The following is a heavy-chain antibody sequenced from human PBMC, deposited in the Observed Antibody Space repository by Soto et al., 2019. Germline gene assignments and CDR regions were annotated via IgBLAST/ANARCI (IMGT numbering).Heavy chain of an antibody. CDR1: GDSISAYS. CDR3: AREGNLGRWLQPLDF. D-gene: IGHD5-12*01. J-gene: IGHJ4*02. V-gene: IGHV4-59*01. Sequence: QVQLQVSAPGLVKPSETLSLTCTVSGDSISAYSWSWVRQPPGMGLEWIGNIHYNGNTKYNPSLKSRVTMSVDTSKNQFSLKLISVTAADTAKYFCAREGNLGRWLQPLDFWGQGTLVTVSS. CDR2: IHYNGNT.